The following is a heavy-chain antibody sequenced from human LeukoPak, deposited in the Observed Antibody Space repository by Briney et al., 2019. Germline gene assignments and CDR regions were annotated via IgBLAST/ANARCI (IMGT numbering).Heavy chain of an antibody. CDR1: GGSISSGDYY. J-gene: IGHJ4*02. CDR2: IYYSGST. CDR3: ARVGKVYYFDY. V-gene: IGHV4-30-4*01. Sequence: PSETLSLTCTVSGGSISSGDYYWSWIRQPPGKGLEWIGYIYYSGSTYYNPSLKSRVTISVDTSKNQFSLKLSSVTAADTAVYYCARVGKVYYFDYWGQGTLVTVSS.